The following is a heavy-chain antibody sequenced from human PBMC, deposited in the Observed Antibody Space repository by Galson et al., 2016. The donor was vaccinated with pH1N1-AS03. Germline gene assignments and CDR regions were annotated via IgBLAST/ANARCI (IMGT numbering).Heavy chain of an antibody. CDR1: GGDFRSFA. CDR3: ARFDGNFDVWRGRFYYGMDV. V-gene: IGHV1-69*13. D-gene: IGHD3-3*01. Sequence: SVKVSCKASGGDFRSFAINWMRQAPGQGLEWMGGIIPSLSTPVYAQQFQGRVSITPDDSTYTVYMEVNRLRSEDTAVYYCARFDGNFDVWRGRFYYGMDVWRRGTTVNVPS. J-gene: IGHJ6*02. CDR2: IIPSLSTP.